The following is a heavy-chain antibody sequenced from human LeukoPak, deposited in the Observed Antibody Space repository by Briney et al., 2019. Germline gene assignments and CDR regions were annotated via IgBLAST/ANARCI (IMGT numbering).Heavy chain of an antibody. CDR1: GYTFTSYG. J-gene: IGHJ5*02. CDR3: AGVVVAATANWFDP. CDR2: ISAYNGNT. Sequence: ASVKVSCKASGYTFTSYGISWVRQAPGQGLEWMGWISAYNGNTNYPQKLQGRVTMTTDTSTSTAYMELRSLKSDDTAVYYCAGVVVAATANWFDPWGQGTLVTVSS. D-gene: IGHD1-26*01. V-gene: IGHV1-18*01.